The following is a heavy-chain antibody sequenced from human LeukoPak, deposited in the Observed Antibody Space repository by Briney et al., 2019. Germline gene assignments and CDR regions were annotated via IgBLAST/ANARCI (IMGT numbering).Heavy chain of an antibody. CDR3: ASGWFDP. CDR1: GGSLSGYY. J-gene: IGHJ5*02. Sequence: PSETLSLTCAVYGGSLSGYYWSWIRQPPGKGLEWIGEINHSGSTNYNPSLKSRVTISVDTSKNQFSLKLSSVTAADTAVYYCASGWFDPWGQGTLVTVSS. V-gene: IGHV4-34*01. CDR2: INHSGST.